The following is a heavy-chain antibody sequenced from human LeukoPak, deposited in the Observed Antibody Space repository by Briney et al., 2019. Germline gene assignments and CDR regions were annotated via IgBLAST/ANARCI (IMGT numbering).Heavy chain of an antibody. J-gene: IGHJ4*02. CDR2: IYHSGST. Sequence: SETLSLTCAVSGGSISSSNWWSWVRQPPGKGLEWIGEIYHSGSTNYNPSLKSRVTISVDKSKNQFSLKLSSVTAADTAVYYCARLSTMVRGVTKNRTDYWGQGTLVTVSS. CDR3: ARLSTMVRGVTKNRTDY. V-gene: IGHV4-4*02. D-gene: IGHD3-10*01. CDR1: GGSISSSNW.